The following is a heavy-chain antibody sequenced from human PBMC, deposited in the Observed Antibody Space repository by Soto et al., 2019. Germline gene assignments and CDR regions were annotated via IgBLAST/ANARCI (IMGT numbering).Heavy chain of an antibody. CDR3: ARDKITGLFDY. J-gene: IGHJ4*02. D-gene: IGHD2-8*02. Sequence: QVQLQQWGAGLLKPSETLSLTCAVYGGSFSGYYWTWIRQPPGTGLEWIGEINHSGGTNYNPSLKSRVTISVDTSQNHFSLKLTSVTAADTAVYYCARDKITGLFDYWGQGTLVTVSS. CDR2: INHSGGT. CDR1: GGSFSGYY. V-gene: IGHV4-34*01.